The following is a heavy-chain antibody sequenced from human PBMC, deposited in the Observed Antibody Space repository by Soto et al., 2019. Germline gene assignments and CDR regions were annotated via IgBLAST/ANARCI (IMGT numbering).Heavy chain of an antibody. D-gene: IGHD3-9*01. J-gene: IGHJ4*02. V-gene: IGHV4-59*01. CDR3: ARDHPATRKGYYDILTGPEPFDY. Sequence: SETLSLTCTVSGDSISSFYWNWIRQPPGKGLEWIGYIYYSGTTNYNPSLKSRVTMSVDTSKNQFSLKLSSVTAADTAVYYCARDHPATRKGYYDILTGPEPFDYWGQGTLVTVSS. CDR2: IYYSGTT. CDR1: GDSISSFY.